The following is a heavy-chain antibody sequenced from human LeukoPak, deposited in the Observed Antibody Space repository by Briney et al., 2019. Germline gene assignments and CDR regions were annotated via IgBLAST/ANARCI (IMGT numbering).Heavy chain of an antibody. CDR2: ISGSGGST. CDR3: ARDGGVARVGQGDAFDI. J-gene: IGHJ3*02. Sequence: GGSLRLSCAASGFTFSSYAMSWVRQAPGKGLEWVSAISGSGGSTYYADSVKGRFTISRDNSKNTLYLQMNSLRAEDTAVYYCARDGGVARVGQGDAFDIWGQGTMVTVSS. CDR1: GFTFSSYA. D-gene: IGHD1-26*01. V-gene: IGHV3-23*01.